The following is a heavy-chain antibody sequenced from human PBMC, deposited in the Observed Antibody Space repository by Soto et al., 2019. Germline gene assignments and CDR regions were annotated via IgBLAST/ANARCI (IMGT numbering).Heavy chain of an antibody. D-gene: IGHD2-15*01. V-gene: IGHV3-53*04. CDR1: GFTVSSNY. CDR2: IYSGGST. Sequence: GGSLRLSCAASGFTVSSNYMSWVRQAPGKGLEWVSVIYSGGSTYYADSVKGRFTISRHNSKNTLYLQMNSLRAEDTAVYYCAVVVVVADPLTDAFDIWGQGTMVTVSS. CDR3: AVVVVVADPLTDAFDI. J-gene: IGHJ3*02.